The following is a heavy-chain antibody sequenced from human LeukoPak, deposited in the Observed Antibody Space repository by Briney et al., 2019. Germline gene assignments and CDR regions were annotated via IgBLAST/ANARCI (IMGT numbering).Heavy chain of an antibody. CDR1: GFTFSSYS. CDR3: AKGESSSSGYYYYYGMDV. Sequence: PGGSLRLSCAASGFTFSSYSMNWVRQAPGRGLEWVSSIRFTGSYIYYADSVKGRFTISRDNSKNTLYLQMNSLRAEDTAVYYCAKGESSSSGYYYYYGMDVWGQGTTVTVSS. CDR2: IRFTGSYI. J-gene: IGHJ6*02. V-gene: IGHV3-21*04. D-gene: IGHD6-6*01.